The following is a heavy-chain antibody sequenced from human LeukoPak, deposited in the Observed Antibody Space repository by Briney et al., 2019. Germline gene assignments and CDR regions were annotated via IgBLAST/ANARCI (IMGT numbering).Heavy chain of an antibody. CDR1: GGSISSGDYY. J-gene: IGHJ4*02. V-gene: IGHV4-39*01. Sequence: SETLSLTCSVSGGSISSGDYYWSWIRQPPGKGLEWIGSIYYSGSTYYNPSLKSRVTISVDTSKNQFSLHLKSVTAADTALYYCARGIVLKLYAVLDSWGQGTLVTVSS. CDR3: ARGIVLKLYAVLDS. CDR2: IYYSGST. D-gene: IGHD2-8*01.